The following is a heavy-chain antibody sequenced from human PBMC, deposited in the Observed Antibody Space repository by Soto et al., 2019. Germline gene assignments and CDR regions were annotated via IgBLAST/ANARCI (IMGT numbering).Heavy chain of an antibody. CDR2: VNEDGSER. CDR1: GFTFTNYY. V-gene: IGHV3-7*01. CDR3: ARGGATTVARDMGMDV. J-gene: IGHJ6*02. Sequence: EVQLVESGGGLVQPGGSLRLSCAASGFTFTNYYMSWVRQAQGKGLEWVANVNEDGSERYYVDSVKGRFTVSRDNAKNSLYLQMNSLRAEDTAVYYCARGGATTVARDMGMDVWGQGTTVTVSS. D-gene: IGHD4-17*01.